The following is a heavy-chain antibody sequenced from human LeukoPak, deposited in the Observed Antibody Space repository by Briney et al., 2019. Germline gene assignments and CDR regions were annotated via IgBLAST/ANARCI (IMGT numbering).Heavy chain of an antibody. CDR2: IRAYNGNT. CDR1: GYTFTSYG. J-gene: IGHJ4*02. V-gene: IGHV1-18*01. D-gene: IGHD3-3*01. CDR3: ARDFSVAIFGVVPFDY. Sequence: ASVKVSCKASGYTFTSYGISWVRQAPGQGLEWIGWIRAYNGNTNYAQKLQGRVTMTTDTSTSTAYMELRSLRSDDTAVYYCARDFSVAIFGVVPFDYWGQGTLVTVSS.